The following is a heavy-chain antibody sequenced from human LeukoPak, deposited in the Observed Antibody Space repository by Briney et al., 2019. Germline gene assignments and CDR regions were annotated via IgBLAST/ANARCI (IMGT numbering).Heavy chain of an antibody. Sequence: PSETLSLTCTVSGGSINSNDSYWGWIRHPPGTGLEWIARLYFSGNTYHNPSLKSRVTVSVDTSQSQFSMKLNSATAADTAVYIYARQRQLPVPDSKDMDVWGKGTTVTVSS. CDR2: LYFSGNT. J-gene: IGHJ6*03. D-gene: IGHD6-13*01. V-gene: IGHV4-39*07. CDR1: GGSINSNDSY. CDR3: ARQRQLPVPDSKDMDV.